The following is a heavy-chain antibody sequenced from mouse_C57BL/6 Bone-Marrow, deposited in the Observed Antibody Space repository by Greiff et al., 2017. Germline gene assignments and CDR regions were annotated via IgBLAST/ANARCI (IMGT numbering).Heavy chain of an antibody. CDR2: IDPSDSET. Sequence: QVQLQQPGAELVRPGSSVKLSCKASGYTFTSYWMHWVKQRPIQGLEWIGNIDPSDSETHYNQKFKDKATLTVDKSSSTAYMQLSSLTSEDSAVYYCARDGYDRDYYAMDYWGQGTSVTVSS. J-gene: IGHJ4*01. CDR1: GYTFTSYW. CDR3: ARDGYDRDYYAMDY. D-gene: IGHD2-2*01. V-gene: IGHV1-52*01.